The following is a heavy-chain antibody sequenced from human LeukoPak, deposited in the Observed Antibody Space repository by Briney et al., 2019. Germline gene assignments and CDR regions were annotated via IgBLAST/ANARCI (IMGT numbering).Heavy chain of an antibody. V-gene: IGHV4-30-2*01. J-gene: IGHJ5*02. CDR3: ARARAVGNWFDP. CDR1: GGSISSGGYS. D-gene: IGHD6-19*01. Sequence: SETLSLTCAVSGGSISSGGYSWSWIRQPPGKGLEWIGYIYHSGSTYYNPSLKSRVTISVDRSKNQFSLKLSSVTAADTAVYYCARARAVGNWFDPWGQGTLVTVSS. CDR2: IYHSGST.